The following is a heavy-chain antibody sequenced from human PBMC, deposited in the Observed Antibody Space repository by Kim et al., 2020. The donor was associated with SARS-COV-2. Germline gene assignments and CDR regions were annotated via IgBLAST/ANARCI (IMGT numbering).Heavy chain of an antibody. V-gene: IGHV4-4*07. CDR2: IYTSGRT. CDR3: ASALGH. D-gene: IGHD3-16*02. CDR1: GDSLSSDY. J-gene: IGHJ4*02. Sequence: SETLSLTCTVSGDSLSSDYWSWNRQPAGKGLEWIERIYTSGRTNYNPSLQSRVTMSVDMSKNQFSLKLSSVTAADTAVYYCASALGHWGQGTLVTVSS.